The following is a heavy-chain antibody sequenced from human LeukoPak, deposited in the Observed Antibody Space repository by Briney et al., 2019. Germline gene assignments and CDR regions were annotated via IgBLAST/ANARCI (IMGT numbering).Heavy chain of an antibody. CDR2: INHSGST. J-gene: IGHJ6*02. V-gene: IGHV4-34*01. CDR1: GGSFSGYY. CDR3: ARVNAAAGHPIYYYYGMDV. Sequence: SETLSLTCAVYGGSFSGYYWSWIRQPPGKGLEWIGEINHSGSTNYNPSLKSRVTISVDTSKNQFSLKLSSVTAADTAVYYCARVNAAAGHPIYYYYGMDVWAKGPRSPSP. D-gene: IGHD6-13*01.